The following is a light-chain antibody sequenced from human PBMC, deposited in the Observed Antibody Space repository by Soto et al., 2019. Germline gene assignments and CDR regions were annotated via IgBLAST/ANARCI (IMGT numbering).Light chain of an antibody. CDR2: GNS. CDR1: SSNIGAGSD. J-gene: IGLJ2*01. Sequence: QSVLTQPPSVSGAPGQRVTISCTGSSSNIGAGSDVHWYQQLPGTAPKILIYGNSNRPSGVPDRFSGSKSGTSASLAITGLQAEDEADYYCQSYDSSLSGVVFGGGTKVTVL. CDR3: QSYDSSLSGVV. V-gene: IGLV1-40*01.